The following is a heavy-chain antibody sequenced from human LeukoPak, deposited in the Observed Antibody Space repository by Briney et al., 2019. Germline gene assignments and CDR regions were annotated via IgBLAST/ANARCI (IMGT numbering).Heavy chain of an antibody. J-gene: IGHJ6*03. CDR2: IYPEASDT. CDR1: GYTFTNYW. CDR3: ARHEVGGDSSSGYEYYYYMDV. D-gene: IGHD3-3*01. Sequence: GESLKISCKASGYTFTNYWIGWVRQMPGKGLEWMGIIYPEASDTKYSPSFQGQVTISVDESTSTAYLQWSSLKASDTAIYYCARHEVGGDSSSGYEYYYYMDVWGKGTAVTVSS. V-gene: IGHV5-51*01.